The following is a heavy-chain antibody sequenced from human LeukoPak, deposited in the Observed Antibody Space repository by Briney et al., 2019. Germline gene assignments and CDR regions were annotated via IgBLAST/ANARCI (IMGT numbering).Heavy chain of an antibody. CDR3: ARSAIYDSSGYYLSKEYYFDY. V-gene: IGHV3-74*01. D-gene: IGHD3-22*01. CDR2: INSDGSST. J-gene: IGHJ4*02. Sequence: GRSLRLSCAASGFTFSRFGMHWVRQAPGKGLVWVSRINSDGSSTSYADSVKGRFTISRDNAKNTLYLQMNSLRAEDTAVYYCARSAIYDSSGYYLSKEYYFDYWGQGTLVTVSS. CDR1: GFTFSRFG.